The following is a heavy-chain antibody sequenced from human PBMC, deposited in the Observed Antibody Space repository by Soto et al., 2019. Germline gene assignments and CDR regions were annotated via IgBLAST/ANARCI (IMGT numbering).Heavy chain of an antibody. CDR3: VKDESINWYSGHFRH. J-gene: IGHJ1*01. CDR2: INWNSGSI. V-gene: IGHV3-9*01. CDR1: GFTCDDYS. Sequence: PGGSVRRSCAASGFTCDDYSMHWVRQVPGKGLEWVSGINWNSGSIGYADSVKGRFAISRDNAKNSLHLQMNSLRAEDTAFYYCVKDESINWYSGHFRHWGQGTLVNVSS. D-gene: IGHD6-13*01.